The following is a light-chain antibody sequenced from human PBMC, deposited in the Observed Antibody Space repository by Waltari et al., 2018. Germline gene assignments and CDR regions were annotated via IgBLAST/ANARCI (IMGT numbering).Light chain of an antibody. Sequence: QSALTQPRSVSGSPGQSVTISCTGTSSDVGGYKYISWYQQHPGKAPKLSISDVAALPSGVPERFSGSKSGNTASLTISGLQAEDEGDYYCCSYAGGDTVVFGGGTKLTVL. CDR2: DVA. CDR1: SSDVGGYKY. V-gene: IGLV2-11*01. J-gene: IGLJ2*01. CDR3: CSYAGGDTVV.